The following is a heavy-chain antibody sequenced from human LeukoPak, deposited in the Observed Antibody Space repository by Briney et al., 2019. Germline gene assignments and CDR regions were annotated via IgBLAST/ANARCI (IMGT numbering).Heavy chain of an antibody. V-gene: IGHV4-39*01. J-gene: IGHJ4*02. CDR1: GDSISSNTYY. CDR2: IYYSGST. D-gene: IGHD4-17*01. CDR3: ARRGMTAVTTRSFDY. Sequence: SETLSLTCTVSGDSISSNTYYWDWIRQPPGKGLEWIGTIYYSGSTYYNPSLKSRVTTSVDTSNNQFSLNLSSVTAADTAVYYCARRGMTAVTTRSFDYWGQGTLVTVSS.